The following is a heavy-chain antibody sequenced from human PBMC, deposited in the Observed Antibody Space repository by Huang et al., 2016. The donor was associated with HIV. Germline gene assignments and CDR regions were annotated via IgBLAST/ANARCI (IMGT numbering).Heavy chain of an antibody. CDR2: VFNTGST. V-gene: IGHV4-59*11. D-gene: IGHD3-16*01. CDR1: GGSMRRQY. Sequence: QVQLQESGPGLVKPSETLSLTCTVSGGSMRRQYWSWIRQPPGKGLQRVGTVFNTGSTNYNPSFQRRVTISLDTSRNQFSLTLNSVTPADTAVYFCAQEKSFGNWANNWFDPWGQGTLVAVSS. CDR3: AQEKSFGNWANNWFDP. J-gene: IGHJ5*02.